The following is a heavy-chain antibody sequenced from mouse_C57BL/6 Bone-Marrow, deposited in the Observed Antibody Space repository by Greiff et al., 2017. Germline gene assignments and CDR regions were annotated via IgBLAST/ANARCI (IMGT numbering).Heavy chain of an antibody. CDR2: TSSGCSTI. D-gene: IGHD4-1*01. CDR3: ARGPLTGIAY. V-gene: IGHV5-17*01. Sequence: EVQLVESGGGLVKSGGSLKLSCAASGFTLSDYGMHWVCQAPASGLGLVAYTSSGCSTIYYADTVMGRFTISRDNAKNTLFLQMTSLRSKETTMYYYARGPLTGIAYWGQGTLVTVSA. J-gene: IGHJ3*01. CDR1: GFTLSDYG.